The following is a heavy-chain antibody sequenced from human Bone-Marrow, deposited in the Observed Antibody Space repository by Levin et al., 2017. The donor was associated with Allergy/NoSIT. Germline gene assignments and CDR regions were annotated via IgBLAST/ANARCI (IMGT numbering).Heavy chain of an antibody. J-gene: IGHJ6*02. CDR3: ARAYCSSTSCPPDYYYYYGMDV. V-gene: IGHV3-33*01. CDR2: IWYDGSNK. D-gene: IGHD2-2*01. CDR1: GFTFSSYG. Sequence: GESLKISCAASGFTFSSYGMHWVRQAPGKGLEWVAVIWYDGSNKYYAESVKGRFTISRDNSKNTLYLQMNSLRAEDTAVYYCARAYCSSTSCPPDYYYYYGMDVWGQGTTVTVSS.